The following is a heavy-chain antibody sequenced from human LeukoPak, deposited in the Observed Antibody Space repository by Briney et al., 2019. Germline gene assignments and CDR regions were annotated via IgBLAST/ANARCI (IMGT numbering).Heavy chain of an antibody. CDR3: ARAPSSGWYYDY. CDR2: INAGDGNT. CDR1: GYTFTSYA. V-gene: IGHV1-3*01. D-gene: IGHD6-19*01. Sequence: WASVKVSCKASGYTFTSYAMHWVRQAPGQRLEWMGWINAGDGNTKYSQKFQGRVTITRDTSASTAYMELSSLTSEDTAVYYCARAPSSGWYYDYWGQGTLVTVSS. J-gene: IGHJ4*02.